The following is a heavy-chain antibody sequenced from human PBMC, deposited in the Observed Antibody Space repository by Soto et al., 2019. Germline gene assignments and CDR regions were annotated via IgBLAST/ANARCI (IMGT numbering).Heavy chain of an antibody. J-gene: IGHJ4*02. CDR1: GGTFSSYA. V-gene: IGHV1-69*13. D-gene: IGHD4-17*01. Sequence: SVRVSCKASGGTFSSYAISWVRQAPGQGLEWMGGIIPIFGTANYAQKFQGRVTITADESTSTAYMELSSLRSEDTAVYYCASGETVSYAYYFDYWGQGTLVTVSS. CDR2: IIPIFGTA. CDR3: ASGETVSYAYYFDY.